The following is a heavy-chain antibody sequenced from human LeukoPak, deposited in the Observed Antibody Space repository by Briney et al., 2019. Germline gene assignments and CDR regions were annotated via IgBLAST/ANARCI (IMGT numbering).Heavy chain of an antibody. V-gene: IGHV4-34*01. CDR3: AKQEDYGDYFDY. J-gene: IGHJ4*02. D-gene: IGHD4-17*01. CDR2: INHSGST. Sequence: SETLSLTCAVYGGSFSGYYWSWIRQPPGKGLEWIGEINHSGSTNYNPSLKSRVTMSVDTSKNQFSLKLSSVTAADTAVYYCAKQEDYGDYFDYWGQGTLVTVSS. CDR1: GGSFSGYY.